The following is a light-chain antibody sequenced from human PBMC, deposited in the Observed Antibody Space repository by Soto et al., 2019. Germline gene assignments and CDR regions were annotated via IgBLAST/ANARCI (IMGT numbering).Light chain of an antibody. CDR1: SSNIGNNY. V-gene: IGLV1-51*02. CDR2: ANS. CDR3: GTWDNSLSGWV. Sequence: QSVLTQPPSVSAAPGKKVTISCSGSSSNIGNNYVSWYQQLPGTAPKLLISANSERPSGIPGRFSGSKSGASATLDITGLQTRDEGDYYCGTWDNSLSGWVFGGGTKHTVL. J-gene: IGLJ3*02.